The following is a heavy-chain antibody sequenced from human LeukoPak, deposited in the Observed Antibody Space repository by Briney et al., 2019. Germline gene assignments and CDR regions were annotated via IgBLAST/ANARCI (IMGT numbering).Heavy chain of an antibody. V-gene: IGHV4-59*01. CDR2: FYQIGGA. D-gene: IGHD6-13*01. Sequence: PSEPLSLTRNVSGPPLRCYFLLWIGPPPRGELEGIGYFYQIGGANLKPPLKSRATISIDTSKNEVSLKLRSVTAADTAVYYCARGASSRWYSLWKFWGQGTLVTVSS. J-gene: IGHJ4*02. CDR3: ARGASSRWYSLWKF. CDR1: GPPLRCYF.